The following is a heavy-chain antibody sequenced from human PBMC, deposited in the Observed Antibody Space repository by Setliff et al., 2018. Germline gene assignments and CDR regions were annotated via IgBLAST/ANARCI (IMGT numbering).Heavy chain of an antibody. V-gene: IGHV4-59*11. Sequence: PSETLSLTCTVSGGSISSHYWSWIRQPPGKGLEWIGYIYYSGSTNYNPSLKSRVTISVDTSKNQFSLKLSSVTAADTAVYYCARASLGYDFWSGYYSPELWLDPWGQGTLITV. J-gene: IGHJ5*02. CDR2: IYYSGST. D-gene: IGHD3-3*01. CDR3: ARASLGYDFWSGYYSPELWLDP. CDR1: GGSISSHY.